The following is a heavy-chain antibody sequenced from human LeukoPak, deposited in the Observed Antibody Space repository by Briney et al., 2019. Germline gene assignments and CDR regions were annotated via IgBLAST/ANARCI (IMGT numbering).Heavy chain of an antibody. J-gene: IGHJ2*01. Sequence: PSQTLSLTCTVSGGSISSSSYYWNWIRQPAGKGLEWIGRIYTSGTTDYNPSLKSRVTISVDTSKNQFSLKLSSVTAADTAVYYCARWGDLYWYFDLWGRGILSLSPQ. CDR3: ARWGDLYWYFDL. V-gene: IGHV4-61*02. D-gene: IGHD2-21*02. CDR2: IYTSGTT. CDR1: GGSISSSSYY.